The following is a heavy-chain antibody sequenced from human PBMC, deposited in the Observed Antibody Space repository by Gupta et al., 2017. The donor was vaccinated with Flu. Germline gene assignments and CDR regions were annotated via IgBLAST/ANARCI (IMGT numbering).Heavy chain of an antibody. CDR1: GFTFSSYA. CDR2: ISGSGGST. V-gene: IGHV3-23*01. Sequence: EVQLLESGGGLVQPGGSLRLSCAASGFTFSSYAMSWVRQAPGKGLEWVSAISGSGGSTYYADSVKGRFTISRDNSKNTLYLQMNSLRAEDTAVYYCATIGVGLVLFCRFDYWGQGTLVTVSS. J-gene: IGHJ4*02. D-gene: IGHD6-19*01. CDR3: ATIGVGLVLFCRFDY.